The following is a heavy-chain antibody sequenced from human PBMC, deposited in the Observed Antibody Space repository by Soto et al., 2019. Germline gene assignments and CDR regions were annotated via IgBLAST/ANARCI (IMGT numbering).Heavy chain of an antibody. CDR1: GGSISSGDYY. V-gene: IGHV4-30-4*01. J-gene: IGHJ4*02. CDR3: ASTSKIVVVPAAIDY. D-gene: IGHD2-2*01. Sequence: KPSETLSLTCTVSGGSISSGDYYWSWIRQPPGKGLEWIGYIYYSGSTYYNPSLKSRVTISVDTSKNQFSLKLSSVTAADTAVYYCASTSKIVVVPAAIDYWGQGTLVTVS. CDR2: IYYSGST.